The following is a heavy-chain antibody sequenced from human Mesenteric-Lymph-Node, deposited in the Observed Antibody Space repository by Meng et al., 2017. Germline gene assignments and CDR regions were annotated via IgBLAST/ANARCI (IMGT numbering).Heavy chain of an antibody. Sequence: ASVKVSCKASGYTFTSYAMHWVRQAPGQRLEWMGWINAGNGNTKYSQKFQGRVTMTRDTSTSTVYMELSSLRSEDTAVYYCAKDLYHGYYDSSGYPLGAFDIWGQGTMVTVSS. CDR2: INAGNGNT. CDR1: GYTFTSYA. CDR3: AKDLYHGYYDSSGYPLGAFDI. J-gene: IGHJ3*02. D-gene: IGHD3-22*01. V-gene: IGHV1-3*01.